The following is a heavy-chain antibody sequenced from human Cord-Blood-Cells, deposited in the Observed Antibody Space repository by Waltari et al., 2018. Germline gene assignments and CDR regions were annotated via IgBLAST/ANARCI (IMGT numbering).Heavy chain of an antibody. Sequence: EVQLVESGGGLVKPGGSLRLSCAASGFTFSSYSMNWVRQAPGKGLGWVSSISSSSSYIYYADSAKGRFTISRDNAKNSLYLQMNSLRAEDTAVYYCARSGYFGDAFDIWGQGTMVTVSS. J-gene: IGHJ3*02. CDR2: ISSSSSYI. CDR1: GFTFSSYS. V-gene: IGHV3-21*01. CDR3: ARSGYFGDAFDI. D-gene: IGHD3-10*01.